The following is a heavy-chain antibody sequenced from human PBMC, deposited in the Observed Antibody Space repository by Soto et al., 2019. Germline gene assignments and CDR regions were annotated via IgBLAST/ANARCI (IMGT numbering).Heavy chain of an antibody. D-gene: IGHD3-9*01. Sequence: SVKVSCKASGGTFSSYTISWVRQAPGQGLEWMGRIIPILGIANYAQKFQGRVTITADKSTSTAYMELSSLRSEDTAVYYCNAYYDILTGFSGMDVWGQGTTVTVSS. CDR3: NAYYDILTGFSGMDV. CDR2: IIPILGIA. J-gene: IGHJ6*02. V-gene: IGHV1-69*02. CDR1: GGTFSSYT.